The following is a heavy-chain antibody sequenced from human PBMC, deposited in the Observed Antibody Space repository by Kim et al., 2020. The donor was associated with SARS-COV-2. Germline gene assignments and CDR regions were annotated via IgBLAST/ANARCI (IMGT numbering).Heavy chain of an antibody. J-gene: IGHJ6*02. V-gene: IGHV3-13*01. D-gene: IGHD3-3*01. CDR3: ARGGITIFGVVYGMDV. Sequence: GAGKGRFTISRENAKNSLYLQMNSRRAGDTAVYYCARGGITIFGVVYGMDVWGQGTTVTVSS.